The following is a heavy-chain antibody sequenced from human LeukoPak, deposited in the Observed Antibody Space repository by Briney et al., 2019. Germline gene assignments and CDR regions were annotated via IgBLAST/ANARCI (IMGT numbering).Heavy chain of an antibody. CDR1: GGTFSSYA. CDR3: AREAGYSSGWYPDY. J-gene: IGHJ4*02. V-gene: IGHV1-69*13. Sequence: ASVKVSCKASGGTFSSYAISWVRQSPGQGLEWMGGIIPIFGTANYAQKFQGRVTITADESTSTAYMELSSLRSEDRAVYYCAREAGYSSGWYPDYWGQGTLVTVSS. D-gene: IGHD6-19*01. CDR2: IIPIFGTA.